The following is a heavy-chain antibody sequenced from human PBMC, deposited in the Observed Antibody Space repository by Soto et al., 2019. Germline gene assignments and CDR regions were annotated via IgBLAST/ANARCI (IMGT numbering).Heavy chain of an antibody. Sequence: QVQLVESGGGVVQPGRSLRLSCAASGFTFSNYGMHWVRQAPGKGLEWVSVIWYDGSYKYYADSVKGRFTISRDNSNNTLYLQMNSLSAEDTALYYWARILGAVAGTPPVDYWGQGTLVTVPS. CDR1: GFTFSNYG. CDR3: ARILGAVAGTPPVDY. J-gene: IGHJ4*02. V-gene: IGHV3-33*01. CDR2: IWYDGSYK. D-gene: IGHD6-19*01.